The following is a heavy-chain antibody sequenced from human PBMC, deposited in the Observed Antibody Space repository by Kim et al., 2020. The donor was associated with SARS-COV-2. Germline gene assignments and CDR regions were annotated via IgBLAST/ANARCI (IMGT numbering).Heavy chain of an antibody. CDR2: IYYSGST. CDR3: ARDSIAAAGTTTGGFD. CDR1: GGSISSSSYY. D-gene: IGHD6-13*01. V-gene: IGHV4-39*02. Sequence: SETLSLTCTVSGGSISSSSYYWGWIRQPPGKGLEWIGSIYYSGSTYYNPSLKSRVTISVDTSKNQFSLKLSSVTAADTAVYYCARDSIAAAGTTTGGFD. J-gene: IGHJ4*01.